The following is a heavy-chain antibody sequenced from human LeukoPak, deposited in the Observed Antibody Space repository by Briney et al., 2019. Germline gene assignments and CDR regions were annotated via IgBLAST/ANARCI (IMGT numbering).Heavy chain of an antibody. CDR2: ISRTTSPI. CDR3: ARDWSGPRDYYYYMDV. CDR1: GFTFSSYS. J-gene: IGHJ6*03. Sequence: PGGSLRLSCAASGFTFSSYSMNWVRQAPGKGPEWLSYISRTTSPIYYADSVKGRFTISRDNAKNSLYLQMNSLRAEDTAVYYCARDWSGPRDYYYYMDVWGKGTTVTVSS. V-gene: IGHV3-48*01. D-gene: IGHD3-10*01.